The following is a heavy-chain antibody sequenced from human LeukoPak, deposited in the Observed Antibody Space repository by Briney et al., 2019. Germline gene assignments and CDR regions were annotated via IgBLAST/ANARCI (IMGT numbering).Heavy chain of an antibody. V-gene: IGHV1-2*02. D-gene: IGHD1-26*01. Sequence: GASVKVSCKASGYTFTSYGISWVRQAPGQGLEWMGWINPNSGGTNYAQKFQGRVTMTRDTSISTAYMELSRLRSDDTAVYYCARWVAGELLLLAFDIWGQGTMVTVSS. J-gene: IGHJ3*02. CDR2: INPNSGGT. CDR1: GYTFTSYG. CDR3: ARWVAGELLLLAFDI.